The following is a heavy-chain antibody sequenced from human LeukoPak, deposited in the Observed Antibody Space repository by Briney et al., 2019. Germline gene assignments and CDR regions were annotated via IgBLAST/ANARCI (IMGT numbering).Heavy chain of an antibody. CDR3: ARGLGGSGSYYNPQDMDV. J-gene: IGHJ6*03. CDR1: GFTFSSYW. CDR2: IKQDGSEK. D-gene: IGHD3-10*01. Sequence: GGSLRLSCAASGFTFSSYWMSWVRQAPGKGLEWVANIKQDGSEKYYVDSVKGRFTISRDNAKNSLYLQMNSLRAEDTAVYYCARGLGGSGSYYNPQDMDVWGKGTTVTVSS. V-gene: IGHV3-7*01.